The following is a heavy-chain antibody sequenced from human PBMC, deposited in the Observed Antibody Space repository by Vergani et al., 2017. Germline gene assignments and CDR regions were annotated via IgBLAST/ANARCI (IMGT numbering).Heavy chain of an antibody. CDR1: GFSFSSFG. CDR2: IHYDGSHE. CDR3: ARDRGCATISCCFSGAFDY. D-gene: IGHD2-2*01. V-gene: IGHV3-33*01. J-gene: IGHJ4*02. Sequence: QVQLVESGGGVVQPGRSLRLSCAASGFSFSSFGFHWVRQAPGKGLEWVAFIHYDGSHEYYIDSVKGRFTISRDNSKNTLILQMNGLRAEDTAVYYCARDRGCATISCCFSGAFDYWGLGTLVSVSS.